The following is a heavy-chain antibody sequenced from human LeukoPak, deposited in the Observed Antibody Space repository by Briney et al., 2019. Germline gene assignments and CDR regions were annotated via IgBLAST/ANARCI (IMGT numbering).Heavy chain of an antibody. CDR1: GFTFSSYA. V-gene: IGHV3-23*01. CDR2: VSGGGGST. Sequence: PGGSLRLSCAASGFTFSSYAMSWVRQAPGKGLEWVSAVSGGGGSTYYADSVKGRFTISRDNSKNTVYLQMNSLRAEDTALYYCAKTHNWYYDYWGQGTLVTVSS. J-gene: IGHJ4*02. CDR3: AKTHNWYYDY. D-gene: IGHD1-1*01.